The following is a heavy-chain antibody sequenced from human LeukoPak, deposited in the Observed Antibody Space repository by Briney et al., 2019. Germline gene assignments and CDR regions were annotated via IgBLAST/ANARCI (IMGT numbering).Heavy chain of an antibody. V-gene: IGHV4-59*08. CDR2: RYYSGST. CDR1: GGSISSYY. CDR3: ASSHYDFWSGYLNLYDY. D-gene: IGHD3-3*01. J-gene: IGHJ4*02. Sequence: SETLSLTCTVSGGSISSYYWSLIRQPPGKGLEWVGYRYYSGSTNYNPSPKSRVTISVDTSKSQFSLKLSSVTAADTAVYYCASSHYDFWSGYLNLYDYWGQGTLVTVSS.